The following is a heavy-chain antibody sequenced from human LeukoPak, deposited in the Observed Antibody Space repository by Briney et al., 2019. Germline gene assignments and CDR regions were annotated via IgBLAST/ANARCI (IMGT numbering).Heavy chain of an antibody. V-gene: IGHV1-2*02. CDR3: ARVHLTYYYDTSALNY. Sequence: ASVKVSCKASGYTFTGYYMHWVRQAPGQGLEWMGWINPNSGGTNYAQKFQGRVTMTRDTSISTAYMELSRLRSDDTAVYYCARVHLTYYYDTSALNYLGQGTLVTVSS. D-gene: IGHD3-22*01. CDR2: INPNSGGT. J-gene: IGHJ4*02. CDR1: GYTFTGYY.